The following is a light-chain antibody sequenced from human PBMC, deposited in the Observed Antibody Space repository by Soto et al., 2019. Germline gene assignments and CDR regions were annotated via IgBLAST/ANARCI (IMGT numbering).Light chain of an antibody. CDR3: SSFSRSTTLDYV. J-gene: IGLJ1*01. V-gene: IGLV2-14*02. Sequence: QSALTQPASVSGSPGQSITISCSGTSSNIGGYNVVSWYQQHPGKAPKVIVYEGIKRPSGVSDRFSGSTSGSTASLTISGLQAEDEAEYYCSSFSRSTTLDYVFGTGTKLTVL. CDR1: SSNIGGYNV. CDR2: EGI.